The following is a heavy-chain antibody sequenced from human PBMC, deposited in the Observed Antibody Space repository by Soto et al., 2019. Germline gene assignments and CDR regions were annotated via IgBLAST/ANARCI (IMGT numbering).Heavy chain of an antibody. CDR2: IIPIVGTA. Sequence: QVQLVQSGAEVKKPGSSVKVSCKASGGTFSSYAISWVRQAPGQGLEWMGGIIPIVGTANYAQKFQGRVTITADESTSTAYMELSSLRSEETAVNYCARGRTGRKESTYYYYYGMDVWGQGTTVTVSS. V-gene: IGHV1-69*01. J-gene: IGHJ6*02. CDR3: ARGRTGRKESTYYYYYGMDV. CDR1: GGTFSSYA.